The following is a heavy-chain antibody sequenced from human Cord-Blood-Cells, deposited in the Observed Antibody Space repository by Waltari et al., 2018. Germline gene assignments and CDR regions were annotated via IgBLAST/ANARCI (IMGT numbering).Heavy chain of an antibody. V-gene: IGHV4-61*09. Sequence: QVQLQESGPGLVKPSQTLSLTCTVSGGSISSGSYYWSWIRQPAGKGLEWIGYIYTSGSTNYTPSLKSRVTISVDTSKNQFSLKLSSVTAADTAVYYCASSYSSYYYYYGMDVWGQGTTVTVSS. J-gene: IGHJ6*02. CDR1: GGSISSGSYY. CDR2: IYTSGST. D-gene: IGHD5-18*01. CDR3: ASSYSSYYYYYGMDV.